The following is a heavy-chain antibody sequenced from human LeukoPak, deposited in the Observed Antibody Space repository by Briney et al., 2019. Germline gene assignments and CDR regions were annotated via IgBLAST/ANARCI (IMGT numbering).Heavy chain of an antibody. Sequence: SVKVSCKDSGGTFSSYAISWVRQAPGQGLEWMGGIIPIFGTANYAQKFQGRVTITADESTSTAYMELSSLRSEDTAVYYCARDSRAALRFEYFQHWGQGTLVTVSS. CDR3: ARDSRAALRFEYFQH. V-gene: IGHV1-69*01. CDR2: IIPIFGTA. J-gene: IGHJ1*01. D-gene: IGHD6-6*01. CDR1: GGTFSSYA.